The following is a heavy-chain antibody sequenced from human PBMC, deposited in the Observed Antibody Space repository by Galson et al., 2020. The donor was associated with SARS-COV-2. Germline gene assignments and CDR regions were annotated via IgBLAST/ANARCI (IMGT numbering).Heavy chain of an antibody. D-gene: IGHD3-22*01. V-gene: IGHV3-33*01. CDR3: ARDLSSGPPYYYYGMDV. CDR2: IWYDGSNK. J-gene: IGHJ6*02. CDR1: GFTFSSYG. Sequence: GESLKISCAASGFTFSSYGMHWVRQAPGKGLEWVAVIWYDGSNKYYADSVKGRFTISRDNSKNTLYLQMNSLRAEDTAVYYCARDLSSGPPYYYYGMDVWGQGTTVTVSS.